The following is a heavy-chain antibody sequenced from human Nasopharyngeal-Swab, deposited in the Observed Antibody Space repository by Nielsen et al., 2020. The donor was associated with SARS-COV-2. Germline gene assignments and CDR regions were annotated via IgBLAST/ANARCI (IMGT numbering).Heavy chain of an antibody. Sequence: SETLSLTCAVSGSSISSGYYWGWIRQPPGKGLEWIGSIYHSGSTNYNPSLKSRVSISVDTSKNQFNLKLNSVTAADTAMYYCVSHSSGYYFASWGQGSLVTVSS. J-gene: IGHJ4*02. CDR2: IYHSGST. CDR1: GSSISSGYY. CDR3: VSHSSGYYFAS. D-gene: IGHD3-22*01. V-gene: IGHV4-38-2*01.